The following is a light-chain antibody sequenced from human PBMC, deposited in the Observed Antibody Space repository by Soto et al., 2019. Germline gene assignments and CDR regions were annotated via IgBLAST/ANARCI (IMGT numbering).Light chain of an antibody. Sequence: DIVMTQSPLSLPVTPGEPASISCRSSQSLLHSNGYNHLDWYLQKPGQSPQLLLYLASYRASGVPDRFSDRGSGTYFTLKISRVEAEDVGIYYCIQALQTRTFGQGTKVEIK. CDR3: IQALQTRT. J-gene: IGKJ1*01. CDR2: LAS. CDR1: QSLLHSNGYNH. V-gene: IGKV2-28*01.